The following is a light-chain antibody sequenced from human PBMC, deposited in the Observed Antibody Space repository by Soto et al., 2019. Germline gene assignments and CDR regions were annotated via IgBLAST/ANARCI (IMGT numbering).Light chain of an antibody. CDR3: HQYSLWPYT. CDR1: QSVGSN. Sequence: EVVMTQSPATLSVSPGERVTLSCRASQSVGSNLAWYQQKPGQAPRVLIYGASTRATGIPARISGSGSGTEFTLTISSLQSEDFAVYFCHQYSLWPYTFGQGTKLEIK. CDR2: GAS. J-gene: IGKJ2*01. V-gene: IGKV3-15*01.